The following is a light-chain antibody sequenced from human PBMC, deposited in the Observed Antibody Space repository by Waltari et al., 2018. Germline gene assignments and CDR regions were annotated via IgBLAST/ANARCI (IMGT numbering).Light chain of an antibody. CDR3: QQYNNWPPT. CDR1: QNVSRS. J-gene: IGKJ1*01. CDR2: GAS. V-gene: IGKV3-15*01. Sequence: EIVMTQSPATLSVSPGERATLSCRASQNVSRSLAWYQRKPGQAPRLLSYGASTRATGIPARFSGSGSGTEFTLTISSLQSEDFALYYCQQYNNWPPTFGQGTKVEIK.